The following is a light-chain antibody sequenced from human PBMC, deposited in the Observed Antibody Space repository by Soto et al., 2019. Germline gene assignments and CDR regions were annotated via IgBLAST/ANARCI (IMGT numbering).Light chain of an antibody. V-gene: IGKV3-20*01. CDR2: AAS. Sequence: EIVLTQSPGTLSFSPGERATLSCRASQSVRNNYLAWYQHIPGQSPRVLIYAASNLATGIPDRFSGSGSGTDFTLTISRLEPEDFAVYYCQQYGNSWSFGQGTKVEIK. CDR1: QSVRNNY. CDR3: QQYGNSWS. J-gene: IGKJ1*01.